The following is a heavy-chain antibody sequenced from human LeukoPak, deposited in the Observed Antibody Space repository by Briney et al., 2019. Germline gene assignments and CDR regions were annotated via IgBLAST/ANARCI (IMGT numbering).Heavy chain of an antibody. CDR1: GYTFTSYG. V-gene: IGHV1-18*01. CDR2: ISAYNGNT. J-gene: IGHJ4*02. Sequence: GASVKVSCKASGYTFTSYGISWVRQAPGQGLEWMGWISAYNGNTNYAQKLQGRVTMTTDTSTSTAYMELRSLRSDGTAVYYCARGVQIKQQLVRPFDYWGQGTLVTVSS. D-gene: IGHD6-13*01. CDR3: ARGVQIKQQLVRPFDY.